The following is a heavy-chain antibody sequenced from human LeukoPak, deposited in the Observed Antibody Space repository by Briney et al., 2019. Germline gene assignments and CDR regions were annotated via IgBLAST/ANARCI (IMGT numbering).Heavy chain of an antibody. V-gene: IGHV4-59*08. CDR1: GGSISSYY. Sequence: SETLSLTCTVFGGSISSYYWSWIRQPPGKGLEWIGYIYYSGSTNYNPSLKSRVTISVDTSKNQFSLKLSSVTAADTAVYYCARGPYYFDSSGAFDIWGQATMVTVSS. J-gene: IGHJ3*02. CDR2: IYYSGST. CDR3: ARGPYYFDSSGAFDI. D-gene: IGHD3-22*01.